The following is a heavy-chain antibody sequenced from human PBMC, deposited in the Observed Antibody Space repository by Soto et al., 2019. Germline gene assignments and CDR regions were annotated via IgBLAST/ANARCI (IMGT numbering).Heavy chain of an antibody. CDR2: TSSTGGTK. J-gene: IGHJ4*02. CDR3: AREVVLTEWYFDN. CDR1: GFTFSDYS. Sequence: QVQLMESGGGMVQPGGSLRLSSTTSGFTFSDYSMHWFRQAPGKGLEWVAVTSSTGGTKFYADSVKGRFFVSRDNSKNTLYLQMNSLRPEDTAVYYCAREVVLTEWYFDNWGQGILVTVSS. D-gene: IGHD2-21*01. V-gene: IGHV3-30-3*01.